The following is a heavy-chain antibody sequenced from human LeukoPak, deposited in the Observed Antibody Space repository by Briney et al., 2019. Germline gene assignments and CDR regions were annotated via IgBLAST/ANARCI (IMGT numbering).Heavy chain of an antibody. Sequence: GGSLRLSCAASGFTFSSYAMHWVRQAPGKGLEWVAVISYDGSNEYYADSVKGRFTISRDNSKNTLYLQMNSLRAEDTAVYYCAKENYYGSGSYLYYFDYWGQGTLVTVSS. J-gene: IGHJ4*02. CDR3: AKENYYGSGSYLYYFDY. CDR2: ISYDGSNE. V-gene: IGHV3-30*04. CDR1: GFTFSSYA. D-gene: IGHD3-10*01.